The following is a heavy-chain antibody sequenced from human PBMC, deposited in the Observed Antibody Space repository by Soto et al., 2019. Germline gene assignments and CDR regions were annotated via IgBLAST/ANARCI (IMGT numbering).Heavy chain of an antibody. D-gene: IGHD1-26*01. Sequence: GGSLRLSCAASEFTFTSHSMNWVRQAPGKGLEWVSSISSSSTYIFYADSVKGRFTISRDNAKDSLYLQMNSLRAEDTAVYYARSIVGPITRGFDYWGQGTVVTVSS. J-gene: IGHJ4*02. V-gene: IGHV3-21*01. CDR2: ISSSSTYI. CDR1: EFTFTSHS. CDR3: RSIVGPITRGFDY.